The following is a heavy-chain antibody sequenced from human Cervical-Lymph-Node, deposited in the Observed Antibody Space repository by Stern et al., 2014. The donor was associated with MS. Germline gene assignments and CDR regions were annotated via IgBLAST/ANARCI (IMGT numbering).Heavy chain of an antibody. CDR1: GGSISSGGSS. CDR3: ARGGVIYTQDRNGFDV. Sequence: VQLVESGSGQAKPSQTLSLTCAVSGGSISSGGSSWNWIRQPPGKSLEWIGFIYHSGSTYYNPSLKGRVFISVDTSKNQFALNLRSVTAADTAVYYCARGGVIYTQDRNGFDVWGQGTMVTVSS. D-gene: IGHD2-21*01. CDR2: IYHSGST. V-gene: IGHV4-30-2*01. J-gene: IGHJ3*01.